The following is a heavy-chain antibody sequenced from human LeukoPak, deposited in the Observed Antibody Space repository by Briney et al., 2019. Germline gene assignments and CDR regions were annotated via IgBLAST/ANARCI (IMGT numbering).Heavy chain of an antibody. Sequence: GGSLRLSCAASGFTFSSYAMNWVRQAPGKGLEWVSISGSGGDTYYADSVKGRFTISRDNSKNTLYMQMNSLRAEDTAVYYCAKARGATYGTYYFDYWGQGTLVTVSS. CDR3: AKARGATYGTYYFDY. CDR2: SGSGGDT. V-gene: IGHV3-23*01. CDR1: GFTFSSYA. D-gene: IGHD4/OR15-4a*01. J-gene: IGHJ4*02.